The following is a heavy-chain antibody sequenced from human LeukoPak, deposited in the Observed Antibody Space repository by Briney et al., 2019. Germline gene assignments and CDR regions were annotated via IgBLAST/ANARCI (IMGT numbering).Heavy chain of an antibody. D-gene: IGHD3-10*01. Sequence: PGGSLRLSCAASGSTFSSYAMSWVRQAPGKGLEWVSAISGSGGSTYYADSVKGRFTISRDNSKNTLYLQMNSLRAEDTAVYYCAKGGGGIKNYYFDYWGQGTLVTVSS. J-gene: IGHJ4*02. CDR1: GSTFSSYA. CDR2: ISGSGGST. CDR3: AKGGGGIKNYYFDY. V-gene: IGHV3-23*01.